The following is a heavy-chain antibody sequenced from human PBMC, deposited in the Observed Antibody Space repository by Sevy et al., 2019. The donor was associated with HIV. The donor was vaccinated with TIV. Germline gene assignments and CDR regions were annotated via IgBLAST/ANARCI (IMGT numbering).Heavy chain of an antibody. Sequence: GGSLRLSCAASGFTFSSYAKHWVRQAPGKGLEWVAVISYDGSNKYYADSVKGRFTISRDNSKNTLYLQMNSLRAEDTAVYYCAREGGTVTTAFGYWGQGTLVTVSS. V-gene: IGHV3-30-3*01. D-gene: IGHD4-17*01. CDR1: GFTFSSYA. CDR2: ISYDGSNK. J-gene: IGHJ4*02. CDR3: AREGGTVTTAFGY.